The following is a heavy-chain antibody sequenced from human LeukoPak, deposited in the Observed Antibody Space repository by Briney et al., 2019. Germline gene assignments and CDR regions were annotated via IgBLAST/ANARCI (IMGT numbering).Heavy chain of an antibody. D-gene: IGHD3-22*01. V-gene: IGHV3-11*06. CDR3: ARDYYDSSGYYPLDY. Sequence: GVLRLSCAASGFTFSDYYMSWIRQATGKGLEWVSYISSSSSYTNYADSVKGRFTISRDNAKNSLYLQMNSLRAEDTAVYYCARDYYDSSGYYPLDYWGQGTLVTVSS. J-gene: IGHJ4*02. CDR1: GFTFSDYY. CDR2: ISSSSSYT.